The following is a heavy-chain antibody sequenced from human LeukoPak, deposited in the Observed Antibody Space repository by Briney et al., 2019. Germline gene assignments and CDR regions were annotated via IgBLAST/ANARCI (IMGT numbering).Heavy chain of an antibody. J-gene: IGHJ6*03. V-gene: IGHV1-3*01. CDR2: MNGGDDNT. CDR1: GYIFTDNA. D-gene: IGHD1/OR15-1a*01. CDR3: ARGRGTSSSNRDFYYFYYMDV. Sequence: GASVKVSCKASGYIFTDNAFHWWGRPPGPRPEGLGWMNGGDDNTKNYHKFYRRITLTRATSTATAYIELSSIRHDDLAVDYCARGRGTSSSNRDFYYFYYMDVWGKGTTVTVSS.